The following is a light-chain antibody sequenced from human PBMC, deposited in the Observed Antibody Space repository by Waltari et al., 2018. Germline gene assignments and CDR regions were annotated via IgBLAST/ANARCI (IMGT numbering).Light chain of an antibody. CDR2: AAS. V-gene: IGKV1-17*01. CDR1: QGISTY. Sequence: DIQMTQSPSSLSASAGDRVTITCRASQGISTYLNWYKQKPGKAPKRLIYAASSLESGVPSRFSGSGSGTDFTLTISSLQPEDFATYYCLQYNSNPLTFGGGTKVEIK. J-gene: IGKJ4*01. CDR3: LQYNSNPLT.